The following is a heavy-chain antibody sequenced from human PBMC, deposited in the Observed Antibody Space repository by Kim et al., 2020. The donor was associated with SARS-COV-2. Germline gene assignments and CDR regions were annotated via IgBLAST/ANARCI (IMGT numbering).Heavy chain of an antibody. CDR1: GYTLTELS. Sequence: ASVKVSCKVSGYTLTELSMHWVRQAPGKGLEWMGGFDPEDGETIYAQKFQGRVTMTEDTSTDTAYMELSSLRSEDTAVYYCATLPALVYGSGSYYNSYWGQGTLVTVSS. J-gene: IGHJ4*02. CDR3: ATLPALVYGSGSYYNSY. V-gene: IGHV1-24*01. D-gene: IGHD3-10*01. CDR2: FDPEDGET.